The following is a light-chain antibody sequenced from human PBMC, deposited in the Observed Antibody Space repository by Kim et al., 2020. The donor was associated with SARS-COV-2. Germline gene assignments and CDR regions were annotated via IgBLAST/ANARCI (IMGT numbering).Light chain of an antibody. CDR3: AAWDYRLNGVV. J-gene: IGLJ2*01. V-gene: IGLV1-44*01. Sequence: GPRVPVAWSGSSSNLGSNTVNWCQQLPGTAPKPLIFSKNQRPSGVPDRFSGSKSGTSASLAISGLQSEDGADYYCAAWDYRLNGVVFGGGTQLTVL. CDR1: SSNLGSNT. CDR2: SKN.